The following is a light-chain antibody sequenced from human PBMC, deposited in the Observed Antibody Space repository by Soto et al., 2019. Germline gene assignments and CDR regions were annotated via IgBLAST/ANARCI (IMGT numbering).Light chain of an antibody. CDR2: EVT. J-gene: IGLJ3*02. CDR3: TSYVGGKNLV. V-gene: IGLV2-8*01. Sequence: QSALTQPPSASGSPGQSVTISCTGTSSDVGGYNYVSWYQHHSGKAPKVLIYEVTKRPSGVPDRFSGSKSGNTASLTVSGLQADDEADYYCTSYVGGKNLVFGGGTQLTVL. CDR1: SSDVGGYNY.